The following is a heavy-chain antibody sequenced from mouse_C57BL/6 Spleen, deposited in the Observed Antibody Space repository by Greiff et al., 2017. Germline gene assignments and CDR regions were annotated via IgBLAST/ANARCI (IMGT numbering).Heavy chain of an antibody. J-gene: IGHJ4*01. CDR3: ARLAGSYGMDY. CDR2: IDPSDSYT. V-gene: IGHV1-69*01. Sequence: QVQLKQPGAELVMPGASVKLSCKASGYTFTSYWMHWVKQRPGQGLEWIGEIDPSDSYTNYNQKFKGKSTLTVDKSSSTAYMQLSSLTSEDSAVYYCARLAGSYGMDYWGQGTSVTVSS. CDR1: GYTFTSYW.